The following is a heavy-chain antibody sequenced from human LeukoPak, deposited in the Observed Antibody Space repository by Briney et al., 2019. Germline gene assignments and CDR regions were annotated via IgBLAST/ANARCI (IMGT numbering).Heavy chain of an antibody. CDR1: GFTFSGYG. CDR2: AWYDGSKK. Sequence: PGGSLRLSCAASGFTFSGYGMHWVRQAPGKGLEWVAVAWYDGSKKYYVDSVKGRFTIARDNSKNTLYLQTNSLRAEDTAVYYCAKAPESVEMATIEEHWGQGTLVTVSS. D-gene: IGHD5-24*01. J-gene: IGHJ4*02. V-gene: IGHV3-30*02. CDR3: AKAPESVEMATIEEH.